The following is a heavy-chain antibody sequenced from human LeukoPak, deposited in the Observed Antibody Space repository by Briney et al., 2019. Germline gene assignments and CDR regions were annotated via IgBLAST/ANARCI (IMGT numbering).Heavy chain of an antibody. V-gene: IGHV4-34*01. J-gene: IGHJ4*02. Sequence: SETLSLTCAVYGGSFSGYYWSWIRQPPGKGLEWIGEINHSGSTNYNPSLKSRVTISVDTSKNQFSLKLSSVTAADTAVYYCARVGVYSGYDSSYFDYWGQGTLVTVSS. CDR2: INHSGST. CDR3: ARVGVYSGYDSSYFDY. D-gene: IGHD5-12*01. CDR1: GGSFSGYY.